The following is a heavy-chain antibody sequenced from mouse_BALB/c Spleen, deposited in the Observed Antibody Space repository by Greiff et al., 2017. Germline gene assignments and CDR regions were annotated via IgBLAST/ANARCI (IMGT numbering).Heavy chain of an antibody. V-gene: IGHV5-6-4*01. CDR3: TRTLMITKVMDY. CDR1: GFTFSSYT. J-gene: IGHJ4*01. D-gene: IGHD2-4*01. Sequence: EVKLMESGGGLVKPGGSLKLSCAASGFTFSSYTMSWVRQTPEKRLEWVATISSGGSYTYYPDSVKGRFTISRDNAKNTLYLQMSSLKSEDTAMYYCTRTLMITKVMDYWGQGTSVTVSS. CDR2: ISSGGSYT.